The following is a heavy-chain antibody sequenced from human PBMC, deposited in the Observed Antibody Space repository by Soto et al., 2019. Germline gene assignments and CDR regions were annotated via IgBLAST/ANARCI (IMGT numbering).Heavy chain of an antibody. CDR2: FDPVGGET. V-gene: IGHV1-24*01. CDR1: GYTLTELS. D-gene: IGHD3-16*01. Sequence: ASVKFSCQISGYTLTELSMHWVRQAPGKGREWNGGFDPVGGETIYAQKFQGRVTMTVHTSTDPAFMELRSRRSEDTAVYYCGTVGPNPSLAFDIWGQGTLVTVSS. J-gene: IGHJ3*02. CDR3: GTVGPNPSLAFDI.